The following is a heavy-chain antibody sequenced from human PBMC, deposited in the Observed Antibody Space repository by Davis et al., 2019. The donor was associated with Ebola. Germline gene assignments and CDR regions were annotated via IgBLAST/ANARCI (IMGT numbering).Heavy chain of an antibody. Sequence: GGSLRLSCAASGFPFSHYGMHWVRQAPGKGLEWVAGIWNHGNDYVYADSVRGRFTISRDNSKNTLYLQMNSLRVEDTAVYYCARDPDTSGYYSWFDPWGQGTLVTVSS. J-gene: IGHJ5*02. D-gene: IGHD3-22*01. CDR1: GFPFSHYG. CDR2: IWNHGNDY. CDR3: ARDPDTSGYYSWFDP. V-gene: IGHV3-33*01.